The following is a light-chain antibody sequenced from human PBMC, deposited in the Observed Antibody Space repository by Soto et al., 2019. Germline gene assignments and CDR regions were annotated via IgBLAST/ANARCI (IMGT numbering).Light chain of an antibody. J-gene: IGKJ2*01. CDR3: QQYDSYLYT. CDR1: QSIGTW. V-gene: IGKV1-5*03. Sequence: DIQMTQSPSTLSASVGDRVTITCRASQSIGTWLAWYQQKPGKAPKLLIYTASTLESGVPSRFSGGGSGTEFTLTFNSLQPDDFATYYCQQYDSYLYTFGQGTKLEI. CDR2: TAS.